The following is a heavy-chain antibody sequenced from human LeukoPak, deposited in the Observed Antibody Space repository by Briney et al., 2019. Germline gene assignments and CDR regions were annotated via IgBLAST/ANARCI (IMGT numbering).Heavy chain of an antibody. CDR3: ARGISISGWFDR. Sequence: SETLSLTCTVSGGSISTSNYYWGWIRQPPGKGLEWIGNIFYSGSTYYSPSLKSRVTISLDTSKNQFSLKLNCVTAADTAVYYCARGISISGWFDRWGEGTLVTVSS. CDR2: IFYSGST. D-gene: IGHD2-21*01. CDR1: GGSISTSNYY. J-gene: IGHJ5*02. V-gene: IGHV4-39*07.